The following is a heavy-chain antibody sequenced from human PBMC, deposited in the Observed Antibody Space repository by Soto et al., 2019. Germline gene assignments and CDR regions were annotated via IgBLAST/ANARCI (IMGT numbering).Heavy chain of an antibody. Sequence: QVQLQQWGAGLLKPSETLSLTCAVYGGSFSGYYWSWIRQPPGKGLAWIGEINHSGSTNYNPSLKSRVTISVDTSKNQFSLKLSSVTAADTGVYYCARGHQLERWFAYWGQGTLVTVSS. J-gene: IGHJ4*02. CDR1: GGSFSGYY. V-gene: IGHV4-34*01. CDR2: INHSGST. D-gene: IGHD6-6*01. CDR3: ARGHQLERWFAY.